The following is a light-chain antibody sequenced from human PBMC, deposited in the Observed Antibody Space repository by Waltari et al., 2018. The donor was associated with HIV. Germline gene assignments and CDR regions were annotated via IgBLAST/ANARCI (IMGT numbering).Light chain of an antibody. J-gene: IGLJ2*01. CDR3: QSFDSSLTTSGVI. Sequence: QSVLTQPPSVSGAPGQRVTISCTGSSSNIGAGYDLHWYPQLPGTAPKLLIYANINRPSGVPDRFSGSKSGSSASLAITGLQAEDEAHYYCQSFDSSLTTSGVIFGGGTKLTVL. CDR2: ANI. CDR1: SSNIGAGYD. V-gene: IGLV1-40*01.